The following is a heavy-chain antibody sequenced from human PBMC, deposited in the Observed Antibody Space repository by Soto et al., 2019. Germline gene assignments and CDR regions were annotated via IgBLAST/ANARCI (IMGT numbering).Heavy chain of an antibody. D-gene: IGHD2-21*01. CDR1: GYTFISFG. CDR3: ARRVVYCGRECYFY. V-gene: IGHV1-18*04. Sequence: GASVKVSCKASGYTFISFGISWVRQAPGQGLEWMGWISPYNGDRDYAQKFQGRVTMTTDASTSTAYMELRSLRSADTAVYYCARRVVYCGRECYFYWGQGSLVTVSS. J-gene: IGHJ4*02. CDR2: ISPYNGDR.